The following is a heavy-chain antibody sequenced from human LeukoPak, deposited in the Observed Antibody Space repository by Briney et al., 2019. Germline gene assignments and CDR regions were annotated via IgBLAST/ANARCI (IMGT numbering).Heavy chain of an antibody. J-gene: IGHJ2*01. D-gene: IGHD2-2*01. CDR1: GYIFTSYY. CDR3: ARDLARYCSSTSCYGYWYFDL. Sequence: ASVKVSCKASGYIFTSYYMHWVRQAPGQGLEWMGIINPSGGSTSYAQKFQGRVTMTRDTSTSTVYMELSSLRSEDTAVYYCARDLARYCSSTSCYGYWYFDLWGRGTLVTVSS. CDR2: INPSGGST. V-gene: IGHV1-46*03.